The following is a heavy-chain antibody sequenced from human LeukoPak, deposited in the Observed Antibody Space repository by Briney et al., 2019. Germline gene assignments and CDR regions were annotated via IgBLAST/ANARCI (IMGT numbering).Heavy chain of an antibody. Sequence: SQTLSLTCNVSGGSISSGDYFWNWIRQPPGKGLEWLGYIHYTGSTYYNPSLQSRVTMSVDTSKNQFSLKLSSVTAADTAVYYCARGPRGYSGYEDYWGQGTLVTVSS. V-gene: IGHV4-30-4*01. D-gene: IGHD5-12*01. CDR2: IHYTGST. J-gene: IGHJ4*02. CDR1: GGSISSGDYF. CDR3: ARGPRGYSGYEDY.